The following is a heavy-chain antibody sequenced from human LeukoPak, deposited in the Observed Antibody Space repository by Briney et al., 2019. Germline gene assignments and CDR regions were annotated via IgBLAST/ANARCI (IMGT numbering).Heavy chain of an antibody. CDR2: ISHSGST. J-gene: IGHJ4*02. D-gene: IGHD3-22*01. V-gene: IGHV4-34*01. Sequence: PSETLSLTCAVYGESFSGYYWNYIRQPPGKGLEWIGEISHSGSTNYNPSLKSRVTISVDTSKNQFSLKLSSVTAADTAVYYCASRGDYYDSSGYPLTHATFDYWGQGTLVTVSS. CDR1: GESFSGYY. CDR3: ASRGDYYDSSGYPLTHATFDY.